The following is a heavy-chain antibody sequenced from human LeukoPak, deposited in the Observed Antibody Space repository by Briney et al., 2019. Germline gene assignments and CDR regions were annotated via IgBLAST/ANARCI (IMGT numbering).Heavy chain of an antibody. D-gene: IGHD4-17*01. CDR2: ISSSSSYI. CDR3: ARTPYPHTVTGGNNWFDP. J-gene: IGHJ5*02. CDR1: GFTFSSYS. V-gene: IGHV3-21*01. Sequence: GGSLRLSCAASGFTFSSYSMNWVRQAPGKGLEWVSSISSSSSYIYYADSVKGRFTISRDNAKNSLYLQMNSLRAEDTVVYYCARTPYPHTVTGGNNWFDPWGQGTLVTVSS.